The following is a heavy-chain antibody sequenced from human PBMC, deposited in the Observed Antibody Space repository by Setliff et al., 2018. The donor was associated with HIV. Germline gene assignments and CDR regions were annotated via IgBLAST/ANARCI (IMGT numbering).Heavy chain of an antibody. V-gene: IGHV4-30-2*01. CDR3: AREWGSGWYFFRIDY. CDR2: IYHSGST. Sequence: NPSETLSLTCAFSGGSISSGGYSWNWIRQPPGKGLEWIGYIYHSGSTFYNPSLKSRVTISVDRSKNQFSLKLTSVTAADTALYYCAREWGSGWYFFRIDYWGQGTLVTVSS. J-gene: IGHJ4*02. D-gene: IGHD6-19*01. CDR1: GGSISSGGYS.